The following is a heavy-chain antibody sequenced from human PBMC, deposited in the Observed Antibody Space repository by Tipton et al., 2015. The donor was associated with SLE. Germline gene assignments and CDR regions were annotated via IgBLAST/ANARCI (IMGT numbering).Heavy chain of an antibody. CDR2: NYPSGNT. Sequence: TLSLTCTVSGGFIRSYYWSWIRQPPGKGLEWIGNNYPSGNTNYNPSLKSRVTISVDTSKNQFSLKLSSVTAADTAVYYCARTTVPAGFDSWGQGTLATVSS. CDR3: ARTTVPAGFDS. D-gene: IGHD1-1*01. V-gene: IGHV4-4*08. CDR1: GGFIRSYY. J-gene: IGHJ4*02.